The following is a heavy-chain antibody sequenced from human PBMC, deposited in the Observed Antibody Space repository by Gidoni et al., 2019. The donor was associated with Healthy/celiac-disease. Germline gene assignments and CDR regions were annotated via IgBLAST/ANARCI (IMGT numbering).Heavy chain of an antibody. CDR2: IIPIFDTA. CDR1: GGTFSSYA. J-gene: IGHJ6*02. Sequence: QVQLVQSGAEVKKPGSSVKVSCTASGGTFSSYAISWVRQAPGQGLEWMGGIIPIFDTANDEQKFQGRVTMTADESTSTAYMELSSLRSEDTAVYYCARGRYYDILTGYSLHYYYGMDVWGQGTTVTVSS. CDR3: ARGRYYDILTGYSLHYYYGMDV. V-gene: IGHV1-69*01. D-gene: IGHD3-9*01.